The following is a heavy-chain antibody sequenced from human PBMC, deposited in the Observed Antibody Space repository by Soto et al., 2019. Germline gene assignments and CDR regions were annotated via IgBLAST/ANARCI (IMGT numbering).Heavy chain of an antibody. CDR2: INPDSGAT. CDR3: ARGDYGTGGYPFPYFDS. CDR1: GYSFTGYY. Sequence: HEHLVQSRAEVKRPGASLKVSCKASGYSFTGYYIHWVRQAPGQGLEWMGWINPDSGATNYAQNFQGRVTLTSYTSISTASMELTSLTSDDTAVYYCARGDYGTGGYPFPYFDSWGQGTLVIVSS. D-gene: IGHD2-8*02. J-gene: IGHJ4*02. V-gene: IGHV1-2*02.